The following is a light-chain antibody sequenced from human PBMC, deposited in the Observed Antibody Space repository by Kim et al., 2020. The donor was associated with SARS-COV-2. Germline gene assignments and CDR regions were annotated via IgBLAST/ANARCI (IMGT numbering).Light chain of an antibody. CDR2: DVT. CDR3: SSYSDTASLL. J-gene: IGLJ3*02. V-gene: IGLV2-14*03. CDR1: RGDVGCDVY. Sequence: GQSITISCTGPRGDVGCDVYVSLYQQHPGKAPKLVIYDVTYRPSGISDRFSGSKSGNTASLTISGLQAEDEADYYCSSYSDTASLLFGGGTKVTVL.